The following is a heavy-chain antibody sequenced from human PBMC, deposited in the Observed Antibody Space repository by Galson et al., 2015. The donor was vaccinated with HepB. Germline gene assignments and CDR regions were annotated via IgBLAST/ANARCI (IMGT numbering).Heavy chain of an antibody. Sequence: SVKVSCKASGYTFSTYYIHWVRQAPGQGLEWMGIINPSDSSTKYAQQFQGRLTMTRDTSTSTVYMELSSLRYEDTAMYYCARNSGYSSNWNRGFSFDPWGQGTLVTVSS. J-gene: IGHJ5*02. D-gene: IGHD6-13*01. CDR2: INPSDSST. CDR1: GYTFSTYY. CDR3: ARNSGYSSNWNRGFSFDP. V-gene: IGHV1-46*01.